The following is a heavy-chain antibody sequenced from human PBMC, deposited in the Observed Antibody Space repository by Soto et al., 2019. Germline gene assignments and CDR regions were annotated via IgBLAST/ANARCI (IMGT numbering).Heavy chain of an antibody. V-gene: IGHV3-9*01. J-gene: IGHJ3*02. D-gene: IGHD1-1*01. CDR2: ISWNSGSI. CDR1: GFTFDDYA. CDR3: AKDLTHNLSPGNAFDI. Sequence: GGSLRLSCAASGFTFDDYAMHWVRQAPGKGLEWVSGISWNSGSIGYADSVKGRFTISRDNAKNSLYLQMNSLRAEDTALYYCAKDLTHNLSPGNAFDIWGQGTMVTVSS.